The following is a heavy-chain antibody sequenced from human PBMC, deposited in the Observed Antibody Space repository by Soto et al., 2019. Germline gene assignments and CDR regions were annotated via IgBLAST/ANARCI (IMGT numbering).Heavy chain of an antibody. CDR2: ISNSSSYI. D-gene: IGHD6-13*01. V-gene: IGHV3-21*01. CDR1: GFTFSSYS. CDR3: ARAQFWTIAAWFDP. J-gene: IGHJ5*02. Sequence: NPGGSLRLSCAASGFTFSSYSMNWVRQAPGKGLEWVSSISNSSSYIYYADSVKGRFTISRDNAKNSLYLQMNSLRAEDTAVYYCARAQFWTIAAWFDPWGQGTLVTVSS.